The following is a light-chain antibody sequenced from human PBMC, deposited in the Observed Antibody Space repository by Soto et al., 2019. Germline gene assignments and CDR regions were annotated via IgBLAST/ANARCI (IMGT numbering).Light chain of an antibody. CDR3: QKYNSAPST. Sequence: DIQMTQSPSSLSASVGDRVTITCRASQGISNYLDWYQQKPGKVPKLVSYAASTLQSGVPSRFSGSGSGTDFTLTISSLQPEDVATYYCQKYNSAPSTFGQGTKVEIK. V-gene: IGKV1-27*01. CDR1: QGISNY. CDR2: AAS. J-gene: IGKJ1*01.